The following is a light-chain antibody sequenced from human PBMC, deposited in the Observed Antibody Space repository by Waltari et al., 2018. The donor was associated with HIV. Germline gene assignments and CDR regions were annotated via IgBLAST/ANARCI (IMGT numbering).Light chain of an antibody. CDR1: QNITNT. CDR2: DAS. CDR3: QQYEYWPET. V-gene: IGKV3D-15*01. Sequence: VVLTQAPSTLSVSLGEGASLSCRATQNITNTLGWYQQKAGQAPRLLIHDASRRATAIPDRFSGSGSGTEFNLTISRLLFEDVALYVCQQYEYWPETFGQGTKVEIK. J-gene: IGKJ1*01.